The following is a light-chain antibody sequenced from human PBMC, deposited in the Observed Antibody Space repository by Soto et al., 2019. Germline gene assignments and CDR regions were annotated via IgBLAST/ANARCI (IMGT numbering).Light chain of an antibody. Sequence: DVVMTQSPLSLPVTLGQPASISCRSNQSLVHSDGIAYFSWFQQRPGRSPRRLIYKVSNRDSGVPARFSGSGSGTDFALKTSRVEAEVVGVYYCIQGTHWPITFGQGTRLEIK. J-gene: IGKJ5*01. CDR1: QSLVHSDGIAY. CDR3: IQGTHWPIT. V-gene: IGKV2-30*02. CDR2: KVS.